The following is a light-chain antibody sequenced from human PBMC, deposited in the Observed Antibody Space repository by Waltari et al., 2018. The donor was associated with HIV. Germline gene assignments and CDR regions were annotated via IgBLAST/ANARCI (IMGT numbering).Light chain of an antibody. Sequence: QSALTQPASVSGAPGQSITISCTGTSSDVGSYDYVSWYQQHPGKAPKLMIFGVRHRPSGVSYRFSGSKSGNTASLTISGLLADDEADYYCSSYTSTTTVIFGGGTKVTVL. CDR3: SSYTSTTTVI. CDR2: GVR. J-gene: IGLJ2*01. V-gene: IGLV2-14*01. CDR1: SSDVGSYDY.